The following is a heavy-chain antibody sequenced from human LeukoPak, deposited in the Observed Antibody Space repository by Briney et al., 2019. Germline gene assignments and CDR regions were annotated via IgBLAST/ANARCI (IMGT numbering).Heavy chain of an antibody. D-gene: IGHD3-9*01. V-gene: IGHV1-2*02. CDR1: GYTFTGYY. J-gene: IGHJ4*02. CDR3: ARPHIEDILTGYYDY. CDR2: INPNSGGT. Sequence: ASVKVSCKASGYTFTGYYMHWVRQAPGQGLEWMGWINPNSGGTNYAQKFQGRVTMTRDTSISTAYMELSRLRSDDTAVYYCARPHIEDILTGYYDYWGQGTLVTVSS.